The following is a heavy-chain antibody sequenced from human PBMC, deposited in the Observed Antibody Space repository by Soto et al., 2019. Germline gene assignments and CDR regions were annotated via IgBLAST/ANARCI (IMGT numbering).Heavy chain of an antibody. V-gene: IGHV4-61*05. J-gene: IGHJ6*03. CDR1: GGSISSSSYY. Sequence: PSETLSLTCTVSGGSISSSSYYWGWIRQPPGKGLEWIGYIYYSGSTNYNPSLKSRVTISVDTPKNQFSLKLSSVTAADTAVYYCASQRGYSGYDSTIRYYYYMDVWGKGTTVTVSS. D-gene: IGHD5-12*01. CDR2: IYYSGST. CDR3: ASQRGYSGYDSTIRYYYYMDV.